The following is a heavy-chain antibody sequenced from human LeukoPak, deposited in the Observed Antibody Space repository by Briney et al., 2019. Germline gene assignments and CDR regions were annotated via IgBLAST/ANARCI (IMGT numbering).Heavy chain of an antibody. V-gene: IGHV3-30*02. CDR1: GFTFSSYD. D-gene: IGHD2-2*01. CDR2: IRYEGSNK. CDR3: ATPKVVAAAAHDPEKFDY. Sequence: GGSLRLSCAASGFTFSSYDMHWVRQAPGKGLEWVAFIRYEGSNKYYADSVKGRFTISRDNSKNKLYLQMNSLRAEDTAVYYCATPKVVAAAAHDPEKFDYWGQGTLVTVSS. J-gene: IGHJ4*02.